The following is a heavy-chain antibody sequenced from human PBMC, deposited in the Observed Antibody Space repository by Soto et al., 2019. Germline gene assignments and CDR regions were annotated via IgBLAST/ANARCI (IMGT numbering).Heavy chain of an antibody. V-gene: IGHV3-23*01. Sequence: LRLSCAASGFTFSSYAMSWVRQAPGKGLEWVSAISGSGGSTYYADSVKGRFTISRDNSKNTLYLQMNSLRAEDTAVYYCAKAPLYDFWIMFDPWGQGTLVTVSS. CDR2: ISGSGGST. CDR1: GFTFSSYA. D-gene: IGHD3-3*01. J-gene: IGHJ5*02. CDR3: AKAPLYDFWIMFDP.